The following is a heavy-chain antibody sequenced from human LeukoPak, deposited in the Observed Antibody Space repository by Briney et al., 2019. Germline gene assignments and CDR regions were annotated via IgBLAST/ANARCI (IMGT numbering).Heavy chain of an antibody. V-gene: IGHV4-31*03. CDR1: GGSISSGGYY. Sequence: PSETLSLTCTVSGGSISSGGYYWSWICQHPGKGLEWIGYIYYSGSTYYNPSLKSRVTISVDTSKNQFSLKLSSVTAADTAVYYCARSYSGRIAARPGWFDPWGQGTLVTVSS. D-gene: IGHD6-6*01. J-gene: IGHJ5*02. CDR2: IYYSGST. CDR3: ARSYSGRIAARPGWFDP.